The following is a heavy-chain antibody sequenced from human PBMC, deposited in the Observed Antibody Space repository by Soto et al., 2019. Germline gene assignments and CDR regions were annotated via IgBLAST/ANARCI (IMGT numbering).Heavy chain of an antibody. Sequence: QITLKEAGPPLVKPTQTLTLTCSFSGFSLITSGVGVGWIRQPPGKALEWLALIYWDDDKGYSTSLKSRLTLTKDTSKPQVVLTMTNMDPADTATSSCAHTMAPRIFDYWGQGTLVTVSS. J-gene: IGHJ4*02. V-gene: IGHV2-5*02. CDR1: GFSLITSGVG. CDR3: AHTMAPRIFDY. CDR2: IYWDDDK.